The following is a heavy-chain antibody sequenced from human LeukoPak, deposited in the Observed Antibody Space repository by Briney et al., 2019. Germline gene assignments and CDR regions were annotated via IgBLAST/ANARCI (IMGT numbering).Heavy chain of an antibody. Sequence: ASVKVSCKASGYTFTGYYMHWVRQAPGQGLEWMGWINPNSGGTNYAQKFQGRVTMTRDTSISTAYMELSRLRSEDTAVYYCARATRLTDGFDYWGQGTLVTVSS. CDR3: ARATRLTDGFDY. D-gene: IGHD4/OR15-4a*01. CDR2: INPNSGGT. V-gene: IGHV1-2*02. CDR1: GYTFTGYY. J-gene: IGHJ4*02.